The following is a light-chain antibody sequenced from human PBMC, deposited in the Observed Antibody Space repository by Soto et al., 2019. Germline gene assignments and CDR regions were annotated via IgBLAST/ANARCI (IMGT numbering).Light chain of an antibody. J-gene: IGKJ4*01. CDR3: QQRSNWL. V-gene: IGKV3-11*01. CDR2: DAS. Sequence: EIVLTQSPATLSLSPGERATVSCRASQSVSSYLAWYQQKPGQAPRLLIYDASSRATGIPARFSGSGSGTDFTLTISSLEPEDLAVYYCQQRSNWLFGGGTKVEIK. CDR1: QSVSSY.